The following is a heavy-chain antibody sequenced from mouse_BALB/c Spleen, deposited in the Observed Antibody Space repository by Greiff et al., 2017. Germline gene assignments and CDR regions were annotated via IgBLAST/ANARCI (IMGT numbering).Heavy chain of an antibody. CDR3: ARSPLFGGYAMDY. D-gene: IGHD1-1*01. CDR1: GYAFSSSW. CDR2: IYPGDGDT. Sequence: QVQLKESGPELVKPGASVKISCKASGYAFSSSWMNWVKQRPGQGLEWIGRIYPGDGDTNYNGKFKGKATLTADKSSSTAYMQLSSLTSVDSAVYFCARSPLFGGYAMDYWGQGTSVTVSS. J-gene: IGHJ4*01. V-gene: IGHV1-82*01.